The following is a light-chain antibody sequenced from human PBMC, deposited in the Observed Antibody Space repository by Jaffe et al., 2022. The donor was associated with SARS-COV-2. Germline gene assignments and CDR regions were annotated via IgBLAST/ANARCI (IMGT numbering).Light chain of an antibody. J-gene: IGKJ2*01. CDR3: QQYYTTPYT. V-gene: IGKV4-1*01. CDR1: QSVLFSSNNKNY. CDR2: WAF. Sequence: DIVMTQSPDSLAVSLGERATINCKSSQSVLFSSNNKNYLAWYQQKAGQPPKLLISWAFTRESGVPDRFSGSGSGTDFTLTISSLQAEDVAVYYCQQYYTTPYTFGQGTKLEIK.